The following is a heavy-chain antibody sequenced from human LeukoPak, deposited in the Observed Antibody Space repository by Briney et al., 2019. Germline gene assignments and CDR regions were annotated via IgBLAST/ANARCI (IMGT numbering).Heavy chain of an antibody. J-gene: IGHJ4*02. CDR1: GFTFSKSA. Sequence: GGSLRLSCVASGFTFSKSAMSWVRQAPRKGLQWVSGIGHNGGSTFYGDSVKGRFTISRDNSRNTLYLQMNSLRAEDTAIYYCAIERGDYERMSRFDYWGQGTLVTVSS. D-gene: IGHD4-17*01. CDR3: AIERGDYERMSRFDY. V-gene: IGHV3-23*01. CDR2: IGHNGGST.